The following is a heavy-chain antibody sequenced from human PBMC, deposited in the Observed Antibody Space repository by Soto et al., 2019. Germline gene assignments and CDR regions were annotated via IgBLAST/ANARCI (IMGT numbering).Heavy chain of an antibody. D-gene: IGHD3-3*02. CDR3: ARDHFPWFEP. CDR1: GYTFLTYD. CDR2: ISTKNGHT. Sequence: QVQLVQSGAEVKKSGASVKVSCKASGYTFLTYDISWVRQAPGQGLEWMGWISTKNGHTNYSQNLQGRATMTTDTSTNTAYLELRNLRSDDSAVYFCARDHFPWFEPWGQGTLVTVSS. J-gene: IGHJ5*02. V-gene: IGHV1-18*01.